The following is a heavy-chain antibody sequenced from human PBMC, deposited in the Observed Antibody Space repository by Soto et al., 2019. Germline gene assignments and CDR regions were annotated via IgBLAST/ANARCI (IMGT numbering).Heavy chain of an antibody. CDR2: VYSDGNT. CDR3: GRKNPVRAAAGFFDH. CDR1: GCYISDFY. J-gene: IGHJ4*02. V-gene: IGHV4-59*08. D-gene: IGHD6-13*01. Sequence: SETLSLTCSVSGCYISDFYWSWIRQSPGKGLEWIGYVYSDGNTSYNPSLKSRVTISVDMSKNQLSLKLTSVTAADTAVYHCGRKNPVRAAAGFFDHWGQGTQVTVSS.